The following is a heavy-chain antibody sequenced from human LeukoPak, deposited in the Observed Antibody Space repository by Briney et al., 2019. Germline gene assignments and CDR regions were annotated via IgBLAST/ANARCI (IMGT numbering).Heavy chain of an antibody. Sequence: SQTLSLTCTVSGGSISSGGYYRSWIRQHPGKGLEWIGDIYYSGSTYYNPSLKSRVTISVDTSKNQFSLKLSSVTAADTAVYYCARDSPNGDYGSDYWGQGTLVTVSS. CDR1: GGSISSGGYY. V-gene: IGHV4-31*03. D-gene: IGHD4-17*01. J-gene: IGHJ4*02. CDR2: IYYSGST. CDR3: ARDSPNGDYGSDY.